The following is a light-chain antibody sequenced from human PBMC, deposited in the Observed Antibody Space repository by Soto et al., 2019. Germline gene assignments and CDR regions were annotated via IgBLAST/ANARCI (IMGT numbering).Light chain of an antibody. CDR3: QQYNSYSTWT. V-gene: IGKV1-5*03. CDR1: QSISSR. J-gene: IGKJ1*01. Sequence: DIQMTQSPSTLSASVGDRVTITCRASQSISSRLAWYQQKPGKAPQVLIYKASNLQSGVPSRFSGSGSGTEFTLTISSLQPDDFATYYCQQYNSYSTWTFGQGTKVDIK. CDR2: KAS.